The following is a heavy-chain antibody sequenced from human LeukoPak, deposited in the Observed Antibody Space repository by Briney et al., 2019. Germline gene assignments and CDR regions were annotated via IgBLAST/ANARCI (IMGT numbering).Heavy chain of an antibody. J-gene: IGHJ3*02. D-gene: IGHD6-13*01. Sequence: ASVKVSCKASGYTFTSYDINWVRQATGQGLEWMGWMNPNSGNTGYAQKFQGRVTMTRNTSISTAYMELSSLRSEDTAVYYCASVGAAAVGAFDIWGQGTMVTASS. CDR2: MNPNSGNT. CDR3: ASVGAAAVGAFDI. V-gene: IGHV1-8*01. CDR1: GYTFTSYD.